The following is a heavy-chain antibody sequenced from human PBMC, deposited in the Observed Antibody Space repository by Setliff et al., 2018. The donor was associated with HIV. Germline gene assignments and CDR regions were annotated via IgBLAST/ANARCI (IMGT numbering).Heavy chain of an antibody. J-gene: IGHJ4*02. CDR3: ARGSESLTYFDN. Sequence: SGPTLVNPTKTLTLTCTFSGFSLSPRGMSVSWIRQPPGKALEWLARIDWDDAKYYSTSLKTRLTISKDTSKNQVVLTMTNMDPVDTATYYCARGSESLTYFDNLGPGTLVTVS. V-gene: IGHV2-70*11. CDR2: IDWDDAK. D-gene: IGHD3-10*01. CDR1: GFSLSPRGMS.